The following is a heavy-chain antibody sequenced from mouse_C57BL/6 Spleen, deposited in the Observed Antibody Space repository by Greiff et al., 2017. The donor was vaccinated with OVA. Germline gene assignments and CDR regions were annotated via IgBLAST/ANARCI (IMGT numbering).Heavy chain of an antibody. D-gene: IGHD1-1*01. J-gene: IGHJ4*01. CDR3: ARSGTVVAPYNAMDY. Sequence: VQLQQSGPELVKPGASVKISCKASGYTFTDYYMNWVKQSHGKSLEWIGDINPNNGGTSYNQKFKGKATLTVDKSSSTAYMELRSLTSEDSAVYYCARSGTVVAPYNAMDYWGQGTSVTVSS. CDR2: INPNNGGT. V-gene: IGHV1-26*01. CDR1: GYTFTDYY.